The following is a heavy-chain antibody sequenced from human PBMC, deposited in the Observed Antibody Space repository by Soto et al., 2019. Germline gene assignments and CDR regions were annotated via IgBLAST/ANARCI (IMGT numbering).Heavy chain of an antibody. D-gene: IGHD5-18*01. CDR2: IYYSGST. Sequence: SETLSLTCTVSGGSISSGGYYWSWIRQHPGKGLEWIGYIYYSGSTYYNPSLKSRVTISVDTSKNQFSLKLSSVTAADTAVYYCARTFTAIVKVWGQGTLVTGSS. CDR1: GGSISSGGYY. J-gene: IGHJ4*02. CDR3: ARTFTAIVKV. V-gene: IGHV4-31*03.